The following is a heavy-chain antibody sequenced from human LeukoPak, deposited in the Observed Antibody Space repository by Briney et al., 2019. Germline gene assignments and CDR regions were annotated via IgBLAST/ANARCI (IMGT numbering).Heavy chain of an antibody. Sequence: SETLSLTCTVSGGSISIYYWSWIRQPPGKGVEWIGYIYTSGSTNYNTSLKSRVTISVDTSKNQFSLKLSSVTAADTAVYYCARRGIAAAGTTKFYYYYYMDVWGKGTTVTVSS. J-gene: IGHJ6*03. CDR1: GGSISIYY. CDR3: ARRGIAAAGTTKFYYYYYMDV. D-gene: IGHD6-13*01. CDR2: IYTSGST. V-gene: IGHV4-4*09.